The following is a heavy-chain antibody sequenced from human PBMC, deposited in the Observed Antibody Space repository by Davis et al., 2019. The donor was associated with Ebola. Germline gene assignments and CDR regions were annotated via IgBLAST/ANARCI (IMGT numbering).Heavy chain of an antibody. CDR3: ASIAARHVY. D-gene: IGHD6-6*01. Sequence: SETLSLTCAVYGGSFSGYYWSWIRQPPGKGLEWIGEINHSGSTNYNPSLKSRVTISVDTSKNQFSLKLSSVTAADTAVYYCASIAARHVYWGQGTLVTVSS. CDR1: GGSFSGYY. J-gene: IGHJ4*02. CDR2: INHSGST. V-gene: IGHV4-34*01.